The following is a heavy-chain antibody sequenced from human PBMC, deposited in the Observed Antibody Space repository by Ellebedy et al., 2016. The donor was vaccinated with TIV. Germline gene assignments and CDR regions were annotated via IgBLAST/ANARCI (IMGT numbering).Heavy chain of an antibody. CDR1: GFTFSSYA. Sequence: GGSLRLSXAASGFTFSSYAMSWVRQAPGKGLEWVSAISGSGGSTYYADSVKGRFTISRDNSKNTLYLQMNSLRAEDTAVYYCAKLLRDSSGQPLFDYWGQGTLVTVSS. J-gene: IGHJ4*02. V-gene: IGHV3-23*01. CDR2: ISGSGGST. D-gene: IGHD3-22*01. CDR3: AKLLRDSSGQPLFDY.